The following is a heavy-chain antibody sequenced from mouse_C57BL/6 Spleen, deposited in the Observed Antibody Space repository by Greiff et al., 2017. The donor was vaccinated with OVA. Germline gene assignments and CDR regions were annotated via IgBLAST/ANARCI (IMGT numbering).Heavy chain of an antibody. D-gene: IGHD1-1*01. CDR2: IDPANGNT. V-gene: IGHV14-3*01. CDR1: GFNIKNTY. Sequence: EVQRVESVAELVRPGASVKLSCTASGFNIKNTYMHWVKQRPEQGLEWIGRIDPANGNTKYAPKFQGKATITADTSSNTAYLQLSSLTSEDIAIYYCATITTVVATKAMDYWGQGTSVTVSS. J-gene: IGHJ4*01. CDR3: ATITTVVATKAMDY.